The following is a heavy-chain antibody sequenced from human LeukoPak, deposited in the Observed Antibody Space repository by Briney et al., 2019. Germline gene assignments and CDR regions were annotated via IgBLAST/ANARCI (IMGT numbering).Heavy chain of an antibody. V-gene: IGHV3-21*01. CDR1: GFTSSSYS. D-gene: IGHD3-22*01. Sequence: GGSLRLSCAASGFTSSSYSMNWVRQAPGKGLEWVSSISSSSSYIYYADSVKGRFTISRDNAKNSLYLQMNSLRAEGTAVYYCARTYYYDSSGYYFPFDYWGQGTLVTVSS. CDR2: ISSSSSYI. CDR3: ARTYYYDSSGYYFPFDY. J-gene: IGHJ4*02.